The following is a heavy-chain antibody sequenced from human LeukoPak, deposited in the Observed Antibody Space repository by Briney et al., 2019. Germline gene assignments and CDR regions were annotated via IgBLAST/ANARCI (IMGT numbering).Heavy chain of an antibody. Sequence: SETLSLTCTVSGGSISSSGYYWGWIRQPPGKGLEWIGSIYYSGSTYYNPSLKSRVTISVDTSKNQFSLKLSSVTAADTAVYCCARAGHSFWTWFRVYFDYWGQGTLVTVSS. V-gene: IGHV4-39*07. CDR1: GGSISSSGYY. CDR3: ARAGHSFWTWFRVYFDY. CDR2: IYYSGST. J-gene: IGHJ4*02. D-gene: IGHD3/OR15-3a*01.